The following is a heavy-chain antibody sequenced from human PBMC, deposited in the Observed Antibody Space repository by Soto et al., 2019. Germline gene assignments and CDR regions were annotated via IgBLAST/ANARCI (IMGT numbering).Heavy chain of an antibody. CDR2: IYYGGST. V-gene: IGHV4-31*03. Sequence: QVQLQESGPGLVKPSQTLSLTCTVSGGSVSSGAYYWSWIRQHPGKGLEWIGYIYYGGSTYYDPSLASRVTISVDTSKNQFSLKLSSVTAADTAVYYCARASVVRGAIWWFDPWGQGTLVTVSS. J-gene: IGHJ5*02. D-gene: IGHD3-10*01. CDR3: ARASVVRGAIWWFDP. CDR1: GGSVSSGAYY.